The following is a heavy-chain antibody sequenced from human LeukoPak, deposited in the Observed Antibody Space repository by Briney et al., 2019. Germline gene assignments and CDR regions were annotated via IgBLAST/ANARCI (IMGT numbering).Heavy chain of an antibody. V-gene: IGHV3-48*01. Sequence: GGSLRLSWAASGFTFSSYSMNWVRQAPGKGLEWVSYISGSSSTIYYADSVKGRFTISRDNAKNSLYLQMNGLRAEDTAVYYCARGGYYFDYWGQGTLVTVSS. CDR3: ARGGYYFDY. CDR2: ISGSSSTI. J-gene: IGHJ4*02. CDR1: GFTFSSYS. D-gene: IGHD3-16*01.